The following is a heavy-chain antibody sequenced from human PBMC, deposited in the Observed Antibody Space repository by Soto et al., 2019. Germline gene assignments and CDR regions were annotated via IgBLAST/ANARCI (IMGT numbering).Heavy chain of an antibody. J-gene: IGHJ6*02. Sequence: GWSLRLSCAASGFTFSSYAMHWVRQAPGKGLEWVAVISYDGSNKYYADSVKGRFTISRDNSKNTLYLQMNSLRAEDTAVYYCARDYQPTSSSRVYYYHYGMDVWGQGTTVTVSS. V-gene: IGHV3-30-3*01. CDR1: GFTFSSYA. D-gene: IGHD6-6*01. CDR3: ARDYQPTSSSRVYYYHYGMDV. CDR2: ISYDGSNK.